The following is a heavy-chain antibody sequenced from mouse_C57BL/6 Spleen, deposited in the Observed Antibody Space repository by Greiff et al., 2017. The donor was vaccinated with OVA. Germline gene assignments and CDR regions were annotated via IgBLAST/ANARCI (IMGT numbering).Heavy chain of an antibody. Sequence: QVQLQQPGAELVRPGTSVKLSCKASGYTFTSYWMHWVKQRPGQGLEWIGVIDPSDSYTNYNQKFKGKATLTVDTSSSTAYMQLSSLTSDDSAVYYCARRDGFSLDYWGQGTTLTVSS. J-gene: IGHJ2*01. V-gene: IGHV1-59*01. D-gene: IGHD2-3*01. CDR1: GYTFTSYW. CDR3: ARRDGFSLDY. CDR2: IDPSDSYT.